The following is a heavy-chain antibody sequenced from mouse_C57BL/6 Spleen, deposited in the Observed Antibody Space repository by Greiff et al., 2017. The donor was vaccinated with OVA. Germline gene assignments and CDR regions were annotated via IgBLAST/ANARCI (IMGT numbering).Heavy chain of an antibody. CDR2: INPYNGGT. CDR3: ARWEYYGSSHSYWYFDV. CDR1: GYTFTDYY. D-gene: IGHD1-1*01. Sequence: EVQLQQSGPVLVKPGASVKMSCKASGYTFTDYYMNWVKQSHGKSLEWIGVINPYNGGTSYNQKFKGKATLTVDKSSSTAYMELNSLTSEDSAVYYCARWEYYGSSHSYWYFDVWGTGTTVTVSS. J-gene: IGHJ1*03. V-gene: IGHV1-19*01.